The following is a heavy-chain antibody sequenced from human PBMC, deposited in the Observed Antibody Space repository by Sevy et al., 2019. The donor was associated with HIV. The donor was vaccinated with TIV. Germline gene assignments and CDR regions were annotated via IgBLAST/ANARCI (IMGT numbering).Heavy chain of an antibody. CDR3: ARALFLNSGHFDY. D-gene: IGHD3-10*01. CDR1: GYTFTDYY. V-gene: IGHV1-2*02. J-gene: IGHJ4*02. CDR2: INPNSGGT. Sequence: ASVKVSCKASGYTFTDYYMHWVRQAPGQGLEWMGWINPNSGGTNYAQKFQGRVTMTRDTSISTAYMELGRLRSDDTAVYYCARALFLNSGHFDYWGQGTLVTVSS.